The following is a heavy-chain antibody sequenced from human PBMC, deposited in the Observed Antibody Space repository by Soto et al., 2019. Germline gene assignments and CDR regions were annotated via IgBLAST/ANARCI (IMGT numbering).Heavy chain of an antibody. CDR2: VDHRGST. V-gene: IGHV4-34*02. J-gene: IGHJ6*02. Sequence: QVHLQQRGAGLLKPSETLSLNCVVSGESFSGYNWSWIRQTPGMGLEWIGEVDHRGSTTYNPSLKNRASISIDSSKNLFSLELTSVTAADTALYFCARYEYGNSLYGVDVWGQGTRVTVSS. CDR3: ARYEYGNSLYGVDV. D-gene: IGHD1-7*01. CDR1: GESFSGYN.